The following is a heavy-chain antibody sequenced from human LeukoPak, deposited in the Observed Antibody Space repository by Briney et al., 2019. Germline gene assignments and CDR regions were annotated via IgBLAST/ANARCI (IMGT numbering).Heavy chain of an antibody. CDR1: GYSFTNYW. CDR3: ARGQLYYDSSGFDY. V-gene: IGHV3-7*02. CDR2: IKQDGSEK. Sequence: GESLKISCKGSGYSFTNYWIGWVRQMPGKGLEWVANIKQDGSEKYYVDSVKGRLTISRDNAKNSLYLQMNSLRAEDTAVYYCARGQLYYDSSGFDYWGQGTLVTVSS. D-gene: IGHD3-22*01. J-gene: IGHJ4*02.